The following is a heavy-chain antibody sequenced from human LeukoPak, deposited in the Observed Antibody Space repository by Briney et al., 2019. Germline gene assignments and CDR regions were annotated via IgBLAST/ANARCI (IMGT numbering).Heavy chain of an antibody. J-gene: IGHJ4*02. V-gene: IGHV3-21*01. CDR2: ISSSSSYI. D-gene: IGHD1-26*01. CDR1: GFTFSSYS. CDR3: ARVHSGSFSGYYFDY. Sequence: GGSLRLSCAASGFTFSSYSMNWFRQAPGKGLEGVSSISSSSSYIYYADSVKGRFTISRDNAKNSLDLQMNSLRAEDTAVYYCARVHSGSFSGYYFDYWGQGTLVTVSS.